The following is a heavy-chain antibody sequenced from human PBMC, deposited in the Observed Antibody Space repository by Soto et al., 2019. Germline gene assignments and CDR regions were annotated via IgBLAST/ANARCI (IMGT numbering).Heavy chain of an antibody. J-gene: IGHJ4*02. D-gene: IGHD4-17*01. CDR3: ARSVTTEYFDY. V-gene: IGHV3-30-3*01. CDR2: ISYDGSNK. Sequence: GGSLRLSCAASGFTFSSYAMHWVRQAPGKGLEWVAVISYDGSNKYYADSVKGRFTISRDNSKNTLYLQMNSLRAEDTAVYYCARSVTTEYFDYWGQGTLVTVSS. CDR1: GFTFSSYA.